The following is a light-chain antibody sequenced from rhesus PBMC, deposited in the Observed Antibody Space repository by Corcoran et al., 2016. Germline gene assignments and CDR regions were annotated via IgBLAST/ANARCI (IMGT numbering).Light chain of an antibody. CDR2: KAS. CDR3: QQYSSSPYS. J-gene: IGKJ2*01. V-gene: IGKV1-22*01. CDR1: QSVSSW. Sequence: DIQMTQSPCSLSASVGDTVTITCRARQSVSSWLAWYQQKPDKVPTLLIYKASSLQRGVPSRFRGSGSGTVVTLTINSLQSEDCATYYCQQYSSSPYSFGQGTKVEIK.